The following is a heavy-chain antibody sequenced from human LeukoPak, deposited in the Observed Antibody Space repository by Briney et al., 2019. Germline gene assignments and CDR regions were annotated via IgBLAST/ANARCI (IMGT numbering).Heavy chain of an antibody. CDR3: ARDNPYSSGWYGTVYYGMDV. J-gene: IGHJ6*02. CDR1: GYTFTGYY. Sequence: ASVKVSCKASGYTFTGYYMHWVRQAPGQGLEWMGWINPNSGGTNYAQKFQGRVTMTRDTSISTAYMELSRLRSDDTAVYYCARDNPYSSGWYGTVYYGMDVWGQGTTVTVSS. CDR2: INPNSGGT. D-gene: IGHD6-19*01. V-gene: IGHV1-2*02.